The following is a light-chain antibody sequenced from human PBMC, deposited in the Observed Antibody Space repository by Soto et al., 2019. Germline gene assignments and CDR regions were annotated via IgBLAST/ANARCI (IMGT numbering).Light chain of an antibody. CDR1: QTVGSN. CDR2: GAS. V-gene: IGKV3D-15*01. J-gene: IGKJ5*01. CDR3: QQYNNWPPFT. Sequence: EIVLTQSPDTLSLSPVERATLSCRASQTVGSNLAWYQQKPGQAPRLLIYGASTRASDTPARFSGSGSGTDSTLTISSLEPEDFAVYYCQQYNNWPPFTFGQGTRLEIK.